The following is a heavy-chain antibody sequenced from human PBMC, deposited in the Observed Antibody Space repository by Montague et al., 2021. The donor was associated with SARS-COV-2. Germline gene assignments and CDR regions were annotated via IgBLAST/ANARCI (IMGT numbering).Heavy chain of an antibody. CDR3: ARAGDSAHFYFDS. CDR2: IYSGGSDS. CDR1: GFTFNYYV. V-gene: IGHV3-23*03. D-gene: IGHD1-26*01. Sequence: SLRLSCAASGFTFNYYVMSWVRQAPGKGLEWVSVIYSGGSDSYFADSVKGRFTVSRDNSKSTHYLHMHSLRVDDTAVYYCARAGDSAHFYFDSWGQGTLVTVSS. J-gene: IGHJ4*02.